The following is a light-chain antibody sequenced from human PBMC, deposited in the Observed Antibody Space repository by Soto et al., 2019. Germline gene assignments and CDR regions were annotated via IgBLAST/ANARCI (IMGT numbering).Light chain of an antibody. CDR2: LGS. Sequence: DIVMTQSPLSLPVTPGEPASISCRSSQSLLHSNGYNYLDWYLQKPGQSPQLLIYLGSNRASGVPDRFSGSGSGTDFTLKISRVEAEDVGAYYCMQALQTPRRTFGQGTKLEIK. V-gene: IGKV2-28*01. J-gene: IGKJ2*01. CDR3: MQALQTPRRT. CDR1: QSLLHSNGYNY.